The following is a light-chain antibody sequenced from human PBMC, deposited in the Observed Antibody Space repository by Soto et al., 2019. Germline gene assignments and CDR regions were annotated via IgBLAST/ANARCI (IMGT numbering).Light chain of an antibody. CDR1: QTINDY. J-gene: IGKJ5*01. Sequence: DIQLTQSPSFLSASFGERVTVTCRASQTINDYLAWFQKKEGKAPELLIYPASTLQGGVPSRFSGHGFGIEFTLTISRLQAEDFATYYCQQLRAYPHTFGQGTRLEIK. V-gene: IGKV1-9*01. CDR2: PAS. CDR3: QQLRAYPHT.